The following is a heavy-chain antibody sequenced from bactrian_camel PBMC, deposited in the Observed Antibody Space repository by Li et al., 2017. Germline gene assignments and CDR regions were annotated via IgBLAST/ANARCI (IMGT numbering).Heavy chain of an antibody. CDR2: IGTNGHGRT. V-gene: IGHV3S1*01. Sequence: HVQLVESGGGSAQAGGSLRLSCTGSGFAYSDYCLRWYRQSPGKEREGVAVIGTNGHGRTTYADSVQGRFTISRDNAKNTLYLQMDNLKSDDTAMYYCAALRFPCTLTRVSFSWRNRGQGTQVTVSS. CDR1: GFAYSDYC. J-gene: IGHJ6*01. CDR3: AALRFPCTLTRVSFSWRN. D-gene: IGHD7*01.